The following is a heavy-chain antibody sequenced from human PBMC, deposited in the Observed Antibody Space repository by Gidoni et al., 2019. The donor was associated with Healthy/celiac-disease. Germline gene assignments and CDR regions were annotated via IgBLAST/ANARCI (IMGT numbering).Heavy chain of an antibody. D-gene: IGHD2-2*02. J-gene: IGHJ5*02. CDR3: ARSYIVVVPAAIPYNWFDP. CDR1: GGTFSSYA. V-gene: IGHV1-69*01. Sequence: QVQLVQSGAEVKKPGSSVKVSCKASGGTFSSYAISWVRQAPGQGLEWMGGIIPIFGTANYAQKFQGRVTITADESTSTAYMELSSLRSEDTAVYYCARSYIVVVPAAIPYNWFDPWGQGTLVTVSS. CDR2: IIPIFGTA.